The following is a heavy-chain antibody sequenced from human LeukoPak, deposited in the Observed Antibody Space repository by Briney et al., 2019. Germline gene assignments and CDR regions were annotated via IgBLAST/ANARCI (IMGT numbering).Heavy chain of an antibody. Sequence: ASVKVSCKASGYTFTGYYMHWVRQAPGQGLEWMGWINPNSGGTNYAQKFRGRVTMTRDTSISTAYMELSRLRSDDTAVYYCARDRVVRGVVVYWGQGILVTVSS. CDR3: ARDRVVRGVVVY. CDR2: INPNSGGT. J-gene: IGHJ4*02. CDR1: GYTFTGYY. V-gene: IGHV1-2*02. D-gene: IGHD3-10*01.